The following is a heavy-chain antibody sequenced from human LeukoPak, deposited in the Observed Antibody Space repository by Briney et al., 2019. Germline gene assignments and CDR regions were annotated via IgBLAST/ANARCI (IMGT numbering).Heavy chain of an antibody. Sequence: PGGSLRLSCAASGFTFSNYGMHWVRQAPGKGLEWVSYISSSSTIYYADSVKGRFTISRDNAKNSLYLQMNSLRAEDTAVYYCARGTGMVRGTSDYWGQGTLVTVSS. CDR2: ISSSSTI. J-gene: IGHJ4*02. CDR3: ARGTGMVRGTSDY. V-gene: IGHV3-48*01. D-gene: IGHD3-10*01. CDR1: GFTFSNYG.